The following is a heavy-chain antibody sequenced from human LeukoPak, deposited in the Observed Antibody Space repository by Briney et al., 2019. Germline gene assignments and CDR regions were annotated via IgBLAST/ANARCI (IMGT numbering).Heavy chain of an antibody. CDR1: GFTFSAYG. D-gene: IGHD6-25*01. CDR3: AKDARKSGAFDI. Sequence: PGASLRLSCTASGFTFSAYGMHWVRQAPGKGLEWVAFIWFNGSNRKYADSVKGRFTISRDNSKNTLYLQMNSLRAEDTAVYYCAKDARKSGAFDIWGQGTMVTVSS. V-gene: IGHV3-30*02. J-gene: IGHJ3*02. CDR2: IWFNGSNR.